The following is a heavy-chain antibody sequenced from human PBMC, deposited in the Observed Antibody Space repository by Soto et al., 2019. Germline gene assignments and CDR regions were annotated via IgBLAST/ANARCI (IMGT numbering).Heavy chain of an antibody. V-gene: IGHV1-24*01. CDR3: ATLPSMTTVFPNWFDP. D-gene: IGHD4-4*01. J-gene: IGHJ5*02. CDR1: GYTLTELS. CDR2: FDPEDGET. Sequence: AASVKVSCKVSGYTLTELSMHWVRQAPGKGLEWMGGFDPEDGETIYAQKFQGRVTMTEDTSTDTAYMELSSLRSEDTAVYYCATLPSMTTVFPNWFDPWGQGTLVTVSS.